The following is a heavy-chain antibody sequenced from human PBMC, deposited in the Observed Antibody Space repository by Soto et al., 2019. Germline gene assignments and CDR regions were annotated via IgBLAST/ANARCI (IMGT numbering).Heavy chain of an antibody. CDR2: IKRKTDGGTT. V-gene: IGHV3-15*01. CDR1: GFTFSDAW. J-gene: IGHJ4*02. Sequence: GGSLRLSCAASGFTFSDAWMSWVRQAPGKGLDWVGRIKRKTDGGTTDYAAPVKGRFTISRDDSKNTLYLQMNSLKTEDTAVYYCTTATAADIDRRDYWGQGTLVTVSS. CDR3: TTATAADIDRRDY. D-gene: IGHD6-13*01.